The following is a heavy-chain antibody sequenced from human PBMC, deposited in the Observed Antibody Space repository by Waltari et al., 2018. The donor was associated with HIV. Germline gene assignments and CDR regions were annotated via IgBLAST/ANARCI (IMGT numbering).Heavy chain of an antibody. CDR3: AREVFYYDNSGHPGWFDP. CDR1: GFTVGNSS. V-gene: IGHV3-66*01. D-gene: IGHD3-22*01. Sequence: VRLVESGGVLVRPGGALRLSCTVSGFTVGNSSMTWVRHASGKGLEWVSTVYSDGTTVYADSVKGRFSTSRDTSKNILHLLMDSLRVDDTAVYYCAREVFYYDNSGHPGWFDPWGQGTLVAVSS. J-gene: IGHJ5*02. CDR2: VYSDGTT.